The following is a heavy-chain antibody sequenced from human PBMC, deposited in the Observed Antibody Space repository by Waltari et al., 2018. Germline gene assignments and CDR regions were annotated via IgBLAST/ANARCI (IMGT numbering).Heavy chain of an antibody. CDR2: IDPTGVST. Sequence: QVQLVQSGAEVKKPGASVKVSCKSSGYTFTKHWMHWMRQAPGQGLEWMGIIDPTGVSTYYAQKFQGRLTRTRDTSTATDYMELSSLRPEDTASYYCARDHSYMYEWSGWWFDPWGPGTLVIVSS. V-gene: IGHV1-46*01. CDR3: ARDHSYMYEWSGWWFDP. CDR1: GYTFTKHW. J-gene: IGHJ5*02. D-gene: IGHD6-19*01.